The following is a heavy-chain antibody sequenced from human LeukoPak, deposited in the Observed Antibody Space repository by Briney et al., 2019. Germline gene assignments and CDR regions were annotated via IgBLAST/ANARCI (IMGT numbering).Heavy chain of an antibody. V-gene: IGHV3-53*01. J-gene: IGHJ2*01. CDR1: GFTVSTNY. CDR2: LYSGSDT. D-gene: IGHD3-10*01. Sequence: GGSLRLTCAASGFTVSTNYMNWVRQAPGKGLEWVSILYSGSDTYYADSVKGRFTISRDSSKNILSLQMNNLRAEDTAVYYCARVGDHFHWYLDLWGRGTLVTVSS. CDR3: ARVGDHFHWYLDL.